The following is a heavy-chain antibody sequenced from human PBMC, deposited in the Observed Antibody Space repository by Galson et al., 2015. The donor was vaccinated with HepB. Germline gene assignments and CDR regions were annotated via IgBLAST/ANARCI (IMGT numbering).Heavy chain of an antibody. CDR3: ARVMVRGVIIEWAFDI. J-gene: IGHJ3*02. D-gene: IGHD3-10*01. V-gene: IGHV3-30-3*01. CDR1: GYTFTSYA. CDR2: ISYDGSNK. Sequence: SCKASGYTFTSYAMHWVRQAPGKGLEWVAVISYDGSNKYYADSVKGRFTISRDNSKNTLYLQMNSLRAEDTAVYYCARVMVRGVIIEWAFDIWGQGTMVTVSS.